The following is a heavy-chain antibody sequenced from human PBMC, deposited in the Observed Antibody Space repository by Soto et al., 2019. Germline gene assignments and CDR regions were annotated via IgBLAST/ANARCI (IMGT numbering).Heavy chain of an antibody. CDR3: ARDVYYDSSGYSDAFDI. CDR1: GYTFTSYG. D-gene: IGHD3-22*01. Sequence: ASVKVSCKASGYTFTSYGISWVRQAPGQGLEWMGWISAYNGNTNYAQKLQGRVTMTTDTSTSTAYMELRSLRSDDTAVYYRARDVYYDSSGYSDAFDIWGQGTMVTVSS. CDR2: ISAYNGNT. V-gene: IGHV1-18*01. J-gene: IGHJ3*02.